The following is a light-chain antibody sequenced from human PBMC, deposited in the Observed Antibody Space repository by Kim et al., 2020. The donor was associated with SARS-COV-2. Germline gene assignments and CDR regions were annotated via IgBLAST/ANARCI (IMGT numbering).Light chain of an antibody. CDR2: EDN. Sequence: GKTVTISCPRSSGSIASNYGQWYQQRPGSAPTTVIYEDNQRPSGVPDRFSGSIDSSSNSASLTISGLKTEDEADYYCQSYDSSIVVFGGGTQLSVL. J-gene: IGLJ2*01. CDR3: QSYDSSIVV. CDR1: SGSIASNY. V-gene: IGLV6-57*03.